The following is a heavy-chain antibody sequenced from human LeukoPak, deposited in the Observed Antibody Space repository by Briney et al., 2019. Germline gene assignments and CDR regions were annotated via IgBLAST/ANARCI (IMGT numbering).Heavy chain of an antibody. CDR3: ARVRVRFDHFGVAP. D-gene: IGHD3-3*01. Sequence: GASVKVSCKASGYTFTGYYMHWVRQAPGQGLEWMGWINPNSGGTNYAQKFQGRVTMTRDTSISTAYMELSRLRSDDTAVYYCARVRVRFDHFGVAPWGQGTLVTVSS. CDR1: GYTFTGYY. CDR2: INPNSGGT. J-gene: IGHJ5*02. V-gene: IGHV1-2*02.